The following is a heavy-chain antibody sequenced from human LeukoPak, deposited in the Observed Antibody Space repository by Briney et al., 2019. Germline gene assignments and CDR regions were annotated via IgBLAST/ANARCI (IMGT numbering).Heavy chain of an antibody. D-gene: IGHD3-9*01. CDR2: IYSGGGT. V-gene: IGHV3-66*02. CDR3: ARDVLTPPNEYNFDY. Sequence: GGSLRLSCAASGFTVSKKYMTWVRQAPGKGLERVSSIYSGGGTYYADSVKGRFIVSRDNSQNTLFLQINSLRPEDTAEYYCARDVLTPPNEYNFDYWGQGTLVAVSS. J-gene: IGHJ4*02. CDR1: GFTVSKKY.